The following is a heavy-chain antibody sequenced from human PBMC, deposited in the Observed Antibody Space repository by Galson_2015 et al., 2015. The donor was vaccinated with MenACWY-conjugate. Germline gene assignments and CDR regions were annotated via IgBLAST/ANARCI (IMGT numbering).Heavy chain of an antibody. D-gene: IGHD1-26*01. J-gene: IGHJ4*02. CDR2: IDPDGRTT. CDR1: GFTFSTYW. CDR3: ATAGSYRFDY. Sequence: SLRLSCAPSGFTFSTYWMHWVRQAPGKGLEWVSRIDPDGRTTDYAESMKGRFTISRDNAKNTLFLQIHSLRVEDTAVYYCATAGSYRFDYWGQGALVTVSS. V-gene: IGHV3-74*01.